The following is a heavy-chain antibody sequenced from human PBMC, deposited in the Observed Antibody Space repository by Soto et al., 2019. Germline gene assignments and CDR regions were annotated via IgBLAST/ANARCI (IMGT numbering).Heavy chain of an antibody. CDR2: ITVTGDT. Sequence: EGQLLESGGGLVQPGGSLRLSCAVSGFTFSSCAMNWVRQVPGKGPEWVSHITVTGDTYYANSVKGRFTISRDNSKNTLFLQMNSLRAEDTAVYYCAKSLNMAISFDCWGQGTPVTVSS. V-gene: IGHV3-23*01. J-gene: IGHJ4*02. CDR1: GFTFSSCA. CDR3: AKSLNMAISFDC. D-gene: IGHD3-3*01.